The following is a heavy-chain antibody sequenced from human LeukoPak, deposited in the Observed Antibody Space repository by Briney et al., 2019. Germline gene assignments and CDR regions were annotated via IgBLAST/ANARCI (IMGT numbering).Heavy chain of an antibody. J-gene: IGHJ4*02. Sequence: ASVKVSCNASGYTFTGYYMHWVRQAPGQGLEWMGWINPNSGGTNYAQKFRGWVTMTRDTSISTAYMELSRLRSDDTAVYYCAREHPSNYYGSGFFDYWGQGTLVTVSS. CDR1: GYTFTGYY. V-gene: IGHV1-2*04. CDR3: AREHPSNYYGSGFFDY. CDR2: INPNSGGT. D-gene: IGHD3-10*01.